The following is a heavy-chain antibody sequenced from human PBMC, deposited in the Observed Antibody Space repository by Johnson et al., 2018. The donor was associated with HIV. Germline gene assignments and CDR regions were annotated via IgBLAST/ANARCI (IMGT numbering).Heavy chain of an antibody. D-gene: IGHD6-13*01. CDR3: TKVVGSSWFGETFDI. J-gene: IGHJ3*02. CDR2: ISSSGTTT. Sequence: HVQLVESGGALVRPGGSLRLSCAVSGFTFKDYYMNWVRQAPGKGLEWVSHISSSGTTTYYADAVKGRFTISRDDSKNTLYLQMNSLKTEDTALYHCTKVVGSSWFGETFDIWGQGTMVTVSS. V-gene: IGHV3-11*01. CDR1: GFTFKDYY.